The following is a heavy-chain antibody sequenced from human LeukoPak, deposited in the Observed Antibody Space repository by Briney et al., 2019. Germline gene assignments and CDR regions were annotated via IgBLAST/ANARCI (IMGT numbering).Heavy chain of an antibody. CDR1: GFTFSSFG. V-gene: IGHV3-73*01. CDR2: IRSKANSYVT. CDR3: TTHPILPNHY. Sequence: GGSLRLSCAASGFTFSSFGMHWVRQASGKGLEWVGRIRSKANSYVTAYAASVKGRFTISRDDSNNTTYLQMNSLKTEDTAVYYCTTHPILPNHYWGQGTLVTVSS. J-gene: IGHJ4*02.